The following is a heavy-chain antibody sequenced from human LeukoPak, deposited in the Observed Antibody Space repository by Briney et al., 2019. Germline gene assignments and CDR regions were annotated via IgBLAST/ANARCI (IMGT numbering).Heavy chain of an antibody. V-gene: IGHV4-59*01. J-gene: IGHJ3*02. CDR3: ARLKAGSDAFDI. CDR2: IYYSGST. CDR1: GGSISSYY. D-gene: IGHD3-10*01. Sequence: SETLSLTCTVSGGSISSYYWSWIRQPPGKGLEWNGYIYYSGSTNYNPSLKSRVTISVDTSKNQFSLKLSSVTAADTAVYYCARLKAGSDAFDIWGQGTMVTVSS.